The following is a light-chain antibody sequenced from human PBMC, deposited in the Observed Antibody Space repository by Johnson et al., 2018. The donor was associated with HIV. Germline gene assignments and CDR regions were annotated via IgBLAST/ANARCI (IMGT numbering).Light chain of an antibody. Sequence: QSVLTQPPSVSAATGQKVTISCSGSSSNIGNNYVSWYQQLTGTAPKLLIYENNKRPSGIPDRFSGSKSGTSATLGITGLQTGDEADYYCGTWDSSLSAYVFGTGTKVTVL. V-gene: IGLV1-51*02. J-gene: IGLJ1*01. CDR2: ENN. CDR1: SSNIGNNY. CDR3: GTWDSSLSAYV.